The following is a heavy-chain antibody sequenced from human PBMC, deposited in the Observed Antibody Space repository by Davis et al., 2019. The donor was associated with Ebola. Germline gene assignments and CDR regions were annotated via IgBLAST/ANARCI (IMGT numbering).Heavy chain of an antibody. J-gene: IGHJ4*02. Sequence: GGSLRLSCAASGFTFSESWMSWVRQTPGKGLEWVGRIKSKPYGGTTEYAAPVQGRFTISRDDSKNTLYLQMNSLRIEDTAVYYCATDGRYYDSSGEPDYWGQGTLVTVSS. CDR1: GFTFSESW. D-gene: IGHD3-22*01. V-gene: IGHV3-15*01. CDR2: IKSKPYGGTT. CDR3: ATDGRYYDSSGEPDY.